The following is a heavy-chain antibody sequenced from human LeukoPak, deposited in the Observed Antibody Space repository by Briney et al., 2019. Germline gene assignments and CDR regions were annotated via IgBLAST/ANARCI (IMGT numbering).Heavy chain of an antibody. CDR1: GFTVSSNY. D-gene: IGHD5-18*01. Sequence: GGSLRLSCAASGFTVSSNYMSWVRQAPGKGLEWVSVIYSGGTTYYADSVKGRFTISRDNSKNTLHLQMNSLRAEDTAVYYCAGNQYTYAPAAHWGRETLVPVS. J-gene: IGHJ4*02. V-gene: IGHV3-66*01. CDR3: AGNQYTYAPAAH. CDR2: IYSGGTT.